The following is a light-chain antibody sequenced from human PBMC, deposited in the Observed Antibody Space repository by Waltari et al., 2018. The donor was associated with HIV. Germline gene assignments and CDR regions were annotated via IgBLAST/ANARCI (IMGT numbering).Light chain of an antibody. CDR2: GVS. CDR1: QSVIGPF. CDR3: QQCGGSPYT. V-gene: IGKV3-20*01. Sequence: VFTPSPASLSLIPGKSTNLSFRASQSVIGPFLAWYPQRPGQVPRLLIHGVSRRAGDVPERFSGSGSGTEFNFTISSLEPDDFAVYYCQQCGGSPYTFGQGTRVE. J-gene: IGKJ5*01.